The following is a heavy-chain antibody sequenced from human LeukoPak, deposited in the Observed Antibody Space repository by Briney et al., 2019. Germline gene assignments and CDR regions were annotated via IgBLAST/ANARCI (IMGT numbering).Heavy chain of an antibody. D-gene: IGHD2-2*01. Sequence: GGSLRLSCAASGFSFNTHGMHWVRQAPGKGLKWVTFMQYDGSEEYYADSVKGRFTISRDNSKNTLYLQMDSLRGEDTAVYYCAGKAAAYYFVYWGQGTLVTVSS. J-gene: IGHJ4*02. CDR3: AGKAAAYYFVY. CDR2: MQYDGSEE. CDR1: GFSFNTHG. V-gene: IGHV3-30*02.